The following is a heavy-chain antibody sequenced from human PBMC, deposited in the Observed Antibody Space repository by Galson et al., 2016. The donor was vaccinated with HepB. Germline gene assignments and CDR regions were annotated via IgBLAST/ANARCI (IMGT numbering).Heavy chain of an antibody. Sequence: SVKVSCKASGGTFTSYSVSWVRQAPGQGLEWIGGIIPIFGRAIYAQQFQGRVTITADESTSTVYMELSSLRSEDTAVYYCARELRPLGFDPWGQGTLVTASS. V-gene: IGHV1-69*13. CDR1: GGTFTSYS. CDR3: ARELRPLGFDP. J-gene: IGHJ5*02. CDR2: IIPIFGRA.